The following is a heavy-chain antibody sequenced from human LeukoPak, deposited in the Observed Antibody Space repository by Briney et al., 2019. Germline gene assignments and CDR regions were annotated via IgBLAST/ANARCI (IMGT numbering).Heavy chain of an antibody. CDR2: FDPEDGET. V-gene: IGHV1-24*01. CDR3: AREPYQYYDFWSGYYRYYGMDV. CDR1: GYTLTELS. Sequence: GASVKVSCKVSGYTLTELSMHWVRQAPGKGLEWMGGFDPEDGETIYAQKFQGRVTMTRNTSISTAYMELSSLRSEDTAVYYCAREPYQYYDFWSGYYRYYGMDVWGQGTTVTVSS. D-gene: IGHD3-3*01. J-gene: IGHJ6*02.